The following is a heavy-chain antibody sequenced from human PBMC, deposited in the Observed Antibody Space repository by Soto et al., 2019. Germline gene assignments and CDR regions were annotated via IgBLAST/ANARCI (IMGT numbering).Heavy chain of an antibody. Sequence: EVQLVESGGGLVQPGGSLRLSCAASGFTVSSNYMSWVRQAPGKGLEWVSVIYSGGSTYYADSVKGRFTISRDNSKNTLYLQMNSLRAEDTAVYYCAIPSMGQQLVPFTFDYWGQGTLVTVSS. V-gene: IGHV3-66*01. D-gene: IGHD6-13*01. CDR2: IYSGGST. J-gene: IGHJ4*02. CDR3: AIPSMGQQLVPFTFDY. CDR1: GFTVSSNY.